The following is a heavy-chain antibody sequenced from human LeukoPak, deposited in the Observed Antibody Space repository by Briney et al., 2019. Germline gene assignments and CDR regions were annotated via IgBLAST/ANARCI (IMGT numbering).Heavy chain of an antibody. CDR3: ARGPYYYDSSGYLDDAFDI. CDR2: INHSGST. J-gene: IGHJ3*02. V-gene: IGHV4-34*01. D-gene: IGHD3-22*01. CDR1: GGSFSGYY. Sequence: SETLSLTCAVYGGSFSGYYWSWIRQPPGKWLEWIGEINHSGSTNYNPSLKSRVTISVDTSKNQFSLKLSSVTAADTAVYYCARGPYYYDSSGYLDDAFDIWGQGTMVTVSS.